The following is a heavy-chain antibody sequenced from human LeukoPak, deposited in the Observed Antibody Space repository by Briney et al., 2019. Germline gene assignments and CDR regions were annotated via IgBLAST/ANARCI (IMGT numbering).Heavy chain of an antibody. V-gene: IGHV3-48*01. Sequence: HTGGSLRLSCAASGFIFSSYWMTWVRQAPGKGLEWVSYISSSSSTIYYADSVKGRFTISRDNAKNSLYLQMNSLRAEDTAVYYCARELEEGSSWCWGQGTLVTVSS. CDR2: ISSSSSTI. J-gene: IGHJ4*02. CDR1: GFIFSSYW. D-gene: IGHD6-13*01. CDR3: ARELEEGSSWC.